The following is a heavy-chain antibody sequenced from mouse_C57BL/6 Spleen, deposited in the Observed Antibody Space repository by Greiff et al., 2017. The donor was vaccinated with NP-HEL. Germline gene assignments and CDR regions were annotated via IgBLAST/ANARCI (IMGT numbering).Heavy chain of an antibody. CDR3: ARRNGSSWGYFDV. D-gene: IGHD1-1*01. CDR1: GYAFSSYW. Sequence: QVQLKESGAELVKPGASVKISCKASGYAFSSYWMNWVKQRPGKGLEWIGQIYPGDGDTNYNGKFKGKATLTADKSSSTAYMQLSSLTSEDSAVYFCARRNGSSWGYFDVWGTGTTVTVSS. J-gene: IGHJ1*03. CDR2: IYPGDGDT. V-gene: IGHV1-80*01.